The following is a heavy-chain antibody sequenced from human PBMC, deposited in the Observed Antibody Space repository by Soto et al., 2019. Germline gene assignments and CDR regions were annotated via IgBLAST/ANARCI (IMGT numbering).Heavy chain of an antibody. CDR1: GGSFSVYY. CDR3: ARLVGATGDDY. J-gene: IGHJ4*02. Sequence: PSETLSLTCAVYGGSFSVYYWSWIRQPPGKGLEWIGEINHSGSTNYNPSLKSRVTISVDTSKNQFSLKLSSVTAADTAVYYCARLVGATGDDYWGQGTLVTVSS. V-gene: IGHV4-34*01. D-gene: IGHD1-26*01. CDR2: INHSGST.